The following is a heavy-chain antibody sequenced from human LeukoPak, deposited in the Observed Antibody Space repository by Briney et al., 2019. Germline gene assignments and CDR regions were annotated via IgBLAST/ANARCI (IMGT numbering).Heavy chain of an antibody. V-gene: IGHV1-69*13. J-gene: IGHJ4*02. CDR3: ARDGGYDYYFDY. CDR2: IIPIFGTA. CDR1: GGTFSSYA. D-gene: IGHD5-12*01. Sequence: SAKVSCKASGGTFSSYAISWVRQAPGQGLEWMGGIIPIFGTANYAQKFQGRVTITADESTSTACMELSSLRSEDTAVYYCARDGGYDYYFDYWGQGTLVTVSS.